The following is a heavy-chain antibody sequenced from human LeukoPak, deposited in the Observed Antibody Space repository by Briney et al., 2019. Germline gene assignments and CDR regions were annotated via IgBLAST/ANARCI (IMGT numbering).Heavy chain of an antibody. Sequence: SETLSLTCSVSGGSISSSSSYWGWIRQPPGKGLEWIGSIYYSGSSFDNPALKSRVTISVDTSKNQFSLKLSSVTAADTAVYYCARHRSGWLQSSFDYWGQGTLATVSS. CDR1: GGSISSSSSY. CDR3: ARHRSGWLQSSFDY. CDR2: IYYSGSS. J-gene: IGHJ4*02. D-gene: IGHD5-24*01. V-gene: IGHV4-39*01.